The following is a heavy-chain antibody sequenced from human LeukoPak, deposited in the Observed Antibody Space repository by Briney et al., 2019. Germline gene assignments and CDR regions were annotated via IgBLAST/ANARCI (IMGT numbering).Heavy chain of an antibody. Sequence: GGSLRLSCAASGFTVSSNYMSWVRQAPGKGLEWVGFIRSKVYGGTTEDAASVKGRFTISRDDSNSIAYLQMNSLKTEDTAVYYCTRGDYYDSSGYYGHDAFDIWGPGTVVTVSS. CDR3: TRGDYYDSSGYYGHDAFDI. D-gene: IGHD3-22*01. V-gene: IGHV3-49*04. J-gene: IGHJ3*02. CDR2: IRSKVYGGTT. CDR1: GFTVSSNY.